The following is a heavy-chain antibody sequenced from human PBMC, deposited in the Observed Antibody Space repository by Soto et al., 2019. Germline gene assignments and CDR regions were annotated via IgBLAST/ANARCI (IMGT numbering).Heavy chain of an antibody. D-gene: IGHD3-10*01. Sequence: ASVKVSCKVSGHTLSELSMHWVRQAPGKGLEWMAGFDPEDGETIYAQQFQGRVTMTEDTSTDTAYMELSSLRSDDTAVYYCATLGMAMVRGVRYYYYGLDVWGPGTTVTVSS. CDR2: FDPEDGET. CDR1: GHTLSELS. V-gene: IGHV1-24*01. CDR3: ATLGMAMVRGVRYYYYGLDV. J-gene: IGHJ6*02.